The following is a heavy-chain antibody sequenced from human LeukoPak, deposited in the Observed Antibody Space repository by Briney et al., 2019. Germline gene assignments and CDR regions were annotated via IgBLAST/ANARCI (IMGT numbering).Heavy chain of an antibody. CDR1: GGSISSSSYY. CDR3: ASGYYYYYYMDV. J-gene: IGHJ6*03. Sequence: SETLSLTCTVSGGSISSSSYYWGWIRQPPGKGLEWIGSIYYSGSAYYNPSLKSRVTISVDTSKNQFSLKLSSVTAADTAVYYCASGYYYYYYMDVWGKGTTVTVSS. V-gene: IGHV4-39*07. CDR2: IYYSGSA.